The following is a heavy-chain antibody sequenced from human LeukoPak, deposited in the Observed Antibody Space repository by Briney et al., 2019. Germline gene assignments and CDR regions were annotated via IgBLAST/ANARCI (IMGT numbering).Heavy chain of an antibody. CDR3: AKGNRDSSGFYYYYGMDV. CDR1: GFTFDDYA. CDR2: ISWNSKNI. D-gene: IGHD3-22*01. V-gene: IGHV3-9*01. Sequence: GGSLRLSCAASGFTFDDYAMFWVRQAPGKGLEGVSGISWNSKNIGYAASVKGPFTISRDNAKNSLYLQMNSLRAEDTAFYYCAKGNRDSSGFYYYYGMDVWGQGTKVTVSS. J-gene: IGHJ6*02.